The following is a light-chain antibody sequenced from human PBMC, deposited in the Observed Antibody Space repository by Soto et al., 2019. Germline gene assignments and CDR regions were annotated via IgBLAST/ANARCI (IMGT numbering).Light chain of an antibody. V-gene: IGLV1-51*01. CDR2: DNN. CDR3: GTWDSSLSGYVV. CDR1: SSNIGNNY. J-gene: IGLJ2*01. Sequence: QSVLTQPPSVSAAPGQKVTISCSGSSSNIGNNYVSWYQQLPGTAPKLLIYDNNKRPSGIPDRFSGSKSGTSATLGITGLQTWDEADYYCGTWDSSLSGYVVFGGGTKLTVL.